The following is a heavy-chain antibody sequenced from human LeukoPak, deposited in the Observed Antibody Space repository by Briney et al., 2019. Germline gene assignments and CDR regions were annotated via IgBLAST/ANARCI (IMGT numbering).Heavy chain of an antibody. D-gene: IGHD3-3*01. Sequence: PGGSLRLSCAASGFTFSSYGMHWVRQAPGKGLEWVAVIWYDGSNKYYADSAKGRFTISRDNSKNTLYLQMNSLRAEDTAVYYCARGHTYYDFWSGLQIDYWGQGTLVTVSS. V-gene: IGHV3-33*01. CDR2: IWYDGSNK. CDR3: ARGHTYYDFWSGLQIDY. J-gene: IGHJ4*02. CDR1: GFTFSSYG.